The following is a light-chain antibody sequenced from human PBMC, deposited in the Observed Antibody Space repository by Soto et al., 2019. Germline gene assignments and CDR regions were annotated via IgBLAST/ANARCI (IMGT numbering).Light chain of an antibody. CDR2: EVR. CDR3: SAYTARSTLG. Sequence: QSALTQPASVSGSAGQSITISCSGTMRDVGAYDLVSWYQQHPGTAPNLIIYEVRNRPSGTSSRFSGSRSGNTASLTISGLQSEDEGDYYCSAYTARSTLGFSGGTKVTV. J-gene: IGLJ3*02. CDR1: MRDVGAYDL. V-gene: IGLV2-14*01.